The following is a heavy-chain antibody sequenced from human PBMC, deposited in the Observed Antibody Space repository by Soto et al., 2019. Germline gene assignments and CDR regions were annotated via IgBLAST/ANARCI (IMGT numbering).Heavy chain of an antibody. CDR3: ARDLLAANY. CDR1: GYTFTSSY. Sequence: ASVKVSCKASGYTFTSSYVHWVRQAPGQGLEWVAIINPNGGGTNYAQEFQGRVTVTRDTSTSTVFMELSSLHSDDTAVYYCARDLLAANYWGQGTLVTVSS. CDR2: INPNGGGT. D-gene: IGHD2-15*01. J-gene: IGHJ4*02. V-gene: IGHV1-46*01.